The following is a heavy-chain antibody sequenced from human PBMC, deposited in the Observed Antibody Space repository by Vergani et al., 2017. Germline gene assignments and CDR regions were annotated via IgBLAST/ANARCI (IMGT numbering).Heavy chain of an antibody. J-gene: IGHJ3*02. D-gene: IGHD3-22*01. V-gene: IGHV5-51*03. Sequence: EVQLVQSGAEVKKPGESLKISCKGSGYSFTSYWIGWVRQMPGKGLEWMGIIYPGDSDTRYSPSFQGQVTISADKSISTAYLQWSSLKASDTAMYYCARAYDSSGYHGGPDAFDIWGQGTMVTVSS. CDR2: IYPGDSDT. CDR1: GYSFTSYW. CDR3: ARAYDSSGYHGGPDAFDI.